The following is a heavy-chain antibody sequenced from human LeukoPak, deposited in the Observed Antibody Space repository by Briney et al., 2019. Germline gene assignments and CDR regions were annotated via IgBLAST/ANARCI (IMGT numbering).Heavy chain of an antibody. D-gene: IGHD1-7*01. J-gene: IGHJ4*02. Sequence: ASVKVSCKASGYTFTGYYIHWVRQAPGQGLEWMGWINPNSGGTNYAQKFQGRVTMTRDTSISTAYMELSRLRSDDTAVYYCARDIGHELEFDYWGQGTLVTVSS. CDR3: ARDIGHELEFDY. CDR1: GYTFTGYY. CDR2: INPNSGGT. V-gene: IGHV1-2*02.